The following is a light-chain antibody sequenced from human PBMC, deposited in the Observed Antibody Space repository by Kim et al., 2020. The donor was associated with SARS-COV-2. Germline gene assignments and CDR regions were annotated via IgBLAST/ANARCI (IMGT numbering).Light chain of an antibody. CDR2: GKN. Sequence: SSELTQDPAVSVALGQTVRITCQGDSLRSYYASWYQQKPGQAPVLVIYGKNNRPSGIPDRFSGSSSGNTASLTITGAQAEDEADYYCNSRDSSGKHVVFGGETKLTV. CDR3: NSRDSSGKHVV. CDR1: SLRSYY. V-gene: IGLV3-19*01. J-gene: IGLJ2*01.